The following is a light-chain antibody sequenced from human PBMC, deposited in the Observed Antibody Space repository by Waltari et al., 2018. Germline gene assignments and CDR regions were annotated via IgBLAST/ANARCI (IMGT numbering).Light chain of an antibody. CDR1: QNVLYSSNNKSF. CDR3: HQYHTVPWT. V-gene: IGKV4-1*01. J-gene: IGKJ1*01. CDR2: CAS. Sequence: DIVVTQSPDFLAVSLGARATFNCKSSQNVLYSSNNKSFIAWYQQKSGQPPRLLIYCASPRESGVPDRFSGRGSGTDFTLTISSLQAEDVAVYYCHQYHTVPWTFGQGTKVEIK.